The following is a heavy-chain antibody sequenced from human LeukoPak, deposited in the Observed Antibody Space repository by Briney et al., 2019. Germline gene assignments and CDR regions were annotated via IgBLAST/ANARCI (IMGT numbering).Heavy chain of an antibody. V-gene: IGHV3-23*01. CDR3: ARDRLLEDRDYHNYYYMDV. Sequence: GGSLRLSCAASGFTFSSYAMSWVRQAPGKGLEWVSGISNSGGSTYYADSVKGRFTISRDNSKNTLYLQMNSLRAEDTAVYSCARDRLLEDRDYHNYYYMDVWGKGTTVTVSS. CDR1: GFTFSSYA. D-gene: IGHD1-1*01. CDR2: ISNSGGST. J-gene: IGHJ6*03.